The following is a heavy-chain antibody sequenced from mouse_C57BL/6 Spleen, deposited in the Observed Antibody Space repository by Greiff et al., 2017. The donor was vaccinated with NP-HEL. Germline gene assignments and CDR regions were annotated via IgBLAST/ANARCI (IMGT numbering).Heavy chain of an antibody. Sequence: VQLQQPGAELVMPGASVKLSCKASGYTFTSYWMHWVKQRPGQGLEWIGEIDPSDSYTNYNQKFKGKSTLTVDKSSSTAYMQLSSLTSEDSAVYYCARGDYSNYLYAMDYWGQGTSVTVSS. CDR1: GYTFTSYW. J-gene: IGHJ4*01. CDR3: ARGDYSNYLYAMDY. CDR2: IDPSDSYT. D-gene: IGHD2-5*01. V-gene: IGHV1-69*01.